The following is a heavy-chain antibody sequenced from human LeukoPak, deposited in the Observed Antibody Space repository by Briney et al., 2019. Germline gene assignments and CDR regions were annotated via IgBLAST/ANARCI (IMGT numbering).Heavy chain of an antibody. J-gene: IGHJ5*02. Sequence: PGRSLRLSCTASGFTFSSYGMHWVRQAPGKGLEGVAIISHDGNNKYYAGSVKGRFTISRDNSKNTLYLQMNSLRAEDTAVYYCAKEYLSGFDPWGQGTLVTVSS. CDR1: GFTFSSYG. D-gene: IGHD1-14*01. CDR3: AKEYLSGFDP. V-gene: IGHV3-30*18. CDR2: ISHDGNNK.